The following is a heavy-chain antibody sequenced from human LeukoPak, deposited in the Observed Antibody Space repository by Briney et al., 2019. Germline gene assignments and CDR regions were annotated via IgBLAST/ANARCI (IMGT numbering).Heavy chain of an antibody. CDR3: AREINYVWGSYRFDP. CDR2: INPNSGGT. V-gene: IGHV1-2*04. CDR1: GYTFTGYY. J-gene: IGHJ5*02. Sequence: ASVKVSCKASGYTFTGYYMHRVRQAPGQGLEWMGWINPNSGGTNYAQKFQGWVTMTRDTSISTAYMELSRLRSDDTAVYYCAREINYVWGSYRFDPWGQGTLVTVSS. D-gene: IGHD3-16*02.